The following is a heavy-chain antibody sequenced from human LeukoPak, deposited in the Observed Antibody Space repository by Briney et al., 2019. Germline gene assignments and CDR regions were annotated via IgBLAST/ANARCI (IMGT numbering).Heavy chain of an antibody. CDR1: GYTFTSYD. CDR3: ARVALRYSSGWYYFDY. V-gene: IGHV1-8*01. CDR2: MNPNSGNT. D-gene: IGHD6-19*01. Sequence: ASVKVSCKASGYTFTSYDINWVRQATGQRLEWMGWMNPNSGNTGYAQKFQGRVTITADESTSTAYMELSRLRFEDTAVYYCARVALRYSSGWYYFDYWGQGTLVTVSS. J-gene: IGHJ4*02.